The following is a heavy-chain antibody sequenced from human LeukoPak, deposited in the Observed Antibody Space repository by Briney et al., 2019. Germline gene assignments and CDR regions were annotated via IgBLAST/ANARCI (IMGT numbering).Heavy chain of an antibody. J-gene: IGHJ4*02. CDR2: ISSSSSYI. D-gene: IGHD6-19*01. Sequence: GGSLRLSCAASGFTFSSYSMNWVRQAPGKGLEWVSSISSSSSYIYYADSVKGRFTISRDNAKNSLYLQMNSLRAEDTAVDYCARDRGPYSSGWFFDYWGQGTLVTVSS. V-gene: IGHV3-21*01. CDR1: GFTFSSYS. CDR3: ARDRGPYSSGWFFDY.